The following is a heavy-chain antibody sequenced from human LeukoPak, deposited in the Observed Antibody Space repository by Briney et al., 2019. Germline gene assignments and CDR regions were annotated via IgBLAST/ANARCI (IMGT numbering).Heavy chain of an antibody. CDR3: AKDYRYCTSTSCYGDDAFDI. CDR1: GFTFSSYA. D-gene: IGHD2-2*01. V-gene: IGHV3-23*01. Sequence: GGSLRLSCAASGFTFSSYAMTWVRQAPGKGLEWVSAISGSGVSTYYADSVKGRFTISRDNSKNTLYLQMSSLRAEDTAVYYCAKDYRYCTSTSCYGDDAFDISGQGKMVTVSS. J-gene: IGHJ3*02. CDR2: ISGSGVST.